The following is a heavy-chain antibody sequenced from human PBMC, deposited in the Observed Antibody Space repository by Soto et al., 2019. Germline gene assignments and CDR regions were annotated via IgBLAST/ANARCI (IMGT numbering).Heavy chain of an antibody. Sequence: QVQLVESGGGVVQPGRSLRLSCTASGFTFGSYGMHWVRQAPGKGLEWVAVVWYDGSNKYYADSVKGLFTISRDNSKNTLYLQMNSLRAEDTAVYYCAREVGWAADIDYWGQGALVTVSS. J-gene: IGHJ4*02. V-gene: IGHV3-33*01. CDR3: AREVGWAADIDY. D-gene: IGHD6-13*01. CDR2: VWYDGSNK. CDR1: GFTFGSYG.